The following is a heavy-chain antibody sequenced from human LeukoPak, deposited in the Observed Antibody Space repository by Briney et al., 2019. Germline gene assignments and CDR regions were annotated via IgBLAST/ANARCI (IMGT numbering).Heavy chain of an antibody. J-gene: IGHJ4*02. Sequence: ASVKVSCKASGYTFTGYGVSWVRQAPGQGLEWMGWINAYNGDTKYAQKFQGRVTMTTHTSTSTVYMEVRRLRSDDTAIYYCTRKIPADPPPIDDFWGQGTLVTVSS. V-gene: IGHV1-18*04. CDR3: TRKIPADPPPIDDF. CDR2: INAYNGDT. CDR1: GYTFTGYG. D-gene: IGHD2-2*01.